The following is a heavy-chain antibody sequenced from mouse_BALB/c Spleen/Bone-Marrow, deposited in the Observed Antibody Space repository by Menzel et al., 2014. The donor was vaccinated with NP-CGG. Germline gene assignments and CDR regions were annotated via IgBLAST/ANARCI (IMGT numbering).Heavy chain of an antibody. V-gene: IGHV14-3*02. CDR3: ARNSNYGAWFAY. Sequence: VQLKESGAELVKPGASVKLSCTASGFNIKDTYMHWVKQRPEQGLGWIGRIDPANGNTKYDPKFQGKATITVDTSSNTAYLQLSSLTSEDTAFYYCARNSNYGAWFAYWGQRTLVTVSA. J-gene: IGHJ3*01. CDR2: IDPANGNT. D-gene: IGHD2-5*01. CDR1: GFNIKDTY.